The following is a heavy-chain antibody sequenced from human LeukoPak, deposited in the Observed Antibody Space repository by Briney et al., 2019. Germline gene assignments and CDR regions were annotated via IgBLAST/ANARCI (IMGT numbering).Heavy chain of an antibody. J-gene: IGHJ4*02. D-gene: IGHD3/OR15-3a*01. CDR3: ARIWTGGY. CDR1: GYSVSGYF. V-gene: IGHV1-46*01. CDR2: INPSGGST. Sequence: ASVKVSCKASGYSVSGYFVHWVRQAPGQGLEWMGIINPSGGSTSYAQKFQGRVTMTRDMSTSTVYMELSSLRSEDTAVYYCARIWTGGYWGQGTLVTVSS.